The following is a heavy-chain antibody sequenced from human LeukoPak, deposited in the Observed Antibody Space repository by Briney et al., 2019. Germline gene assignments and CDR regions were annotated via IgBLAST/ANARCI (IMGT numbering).Heavy chain of an antibody. CDR1: GDSVSSNSAA. D-gene: IGHD6-25*01. Sequence: SQTLSLTCAISGDSVSSNSAAWSWIRQSPSRGLEWLGRAYYMSKWFNNYAVSMKGRMTINPDTSNNQFSLHLNSVTPEDTAVYYCAREVHSGYYFDYWGQGTLVTVSS. CDR2: AYYMSKWFN. V-gene: IGHV6-1*01. J-gene: IGHJ4*02. CDR3: AREVHSGYYFDY.